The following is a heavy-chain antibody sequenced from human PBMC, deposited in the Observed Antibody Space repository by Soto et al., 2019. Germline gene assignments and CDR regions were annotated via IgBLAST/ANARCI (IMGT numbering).Heavy chain of an antibody. CDR3: AREPFPQHEHDGADALDI. J-gene: IGHJ3*02. D-gene: IGHD1-1*01. CDR1: GFTFSSYA. Sequence: QVQLVESGGGVVKPGRSLRLSCAASGFTFSSYAMNWVRQAPGKGLEWVAVISYDGSNKYYADSVKGRFTISRDNSKNTLYLQMNSRRAEDTAVYYCAREPFPQHEHDGADALDIWGQGTMVTVSS. CDR2: ISYDGSNK. V-gene: IGHV3-30-3*01.